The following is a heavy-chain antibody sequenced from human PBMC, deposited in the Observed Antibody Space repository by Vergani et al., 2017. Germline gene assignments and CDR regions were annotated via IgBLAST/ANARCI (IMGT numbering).Heavy chain of an antibody. J-gene: IGHJ4*02. D-gene: IGHD2-8*02. V-gene: IGHV1-18*01. CDR3: ARDALFSVFGYCAGSTCYPDY. CDR1: GYSFSSYG. Sequence: QVQLVQSGAEVEKPGASVKVSCKASGYSFSSYGITWVRQAPGQGLEWMGWIGTYGHKYEAQKFQGRVTMTTDTSTNTAYLEMRSLTYDDTAVYYCARDALFSVFGYCAGSTCYPDYWGQGTLVTVSS. CDR2: IGTYGHK.